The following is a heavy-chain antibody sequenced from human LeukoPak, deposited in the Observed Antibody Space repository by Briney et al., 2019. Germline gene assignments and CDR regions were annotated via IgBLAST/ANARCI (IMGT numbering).Heavy chain of an antibody. J-gene: IGHJ4*02. CDR1: GYTFTGYY. Sequence: ASVKVSCKASGYTFTGYYMHWVRQAPGQGLEWMGWINPNSGGTNYAQKFQGRVTMTRDTSISTAYMELSRLRSDDTAVYYCARGHSSGYYYVPPLGYWGQGTLVTVSS. V-gene: IGHV1-2*02. D-gene: IGHD3-22*01. CDR2: INPNSGGT. CDR3: ARGHSSGYYYVPPLGY.